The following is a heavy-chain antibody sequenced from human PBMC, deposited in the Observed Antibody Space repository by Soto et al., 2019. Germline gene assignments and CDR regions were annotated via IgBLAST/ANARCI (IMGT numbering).Heavy chain of an antibody. CDR3: AARGYSYVTYGMDV. Sequence: GGSLRLSCAASGFTFSSYAMHWVRQAPGKGLEWVAVISYDGSNKYYADSVKGRFTISRDNSKNTLYLQMNSLRAEDTAVYYCAARGYSYVTYGMDVWGQGTTVTVSS. D-gene: IGHD5-18*01. V-gene: IGHV3-30-3*01. CDR2: ISYDGSNK. CDR1: GFTFSSYA. J-gene: IGHJ6*02.